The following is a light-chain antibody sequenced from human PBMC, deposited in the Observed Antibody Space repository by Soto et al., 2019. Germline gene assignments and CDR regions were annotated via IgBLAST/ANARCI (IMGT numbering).Light chain of an antibody. CDR3: QQYGSSST. CDR1: QSVSSSY. J-gene: IGKJ5*01. CDR2: GAS. Sequence: EIVLTQPTGSLSLSPGERATLSCRASQSVSSSYLAWYQQKPGQAPRLLIYGASSRPTGIPDRFSGSGSGTDFTLTISRLEPEDFAVYYCQQYGSSSTFGQGTRLEIK. V-gene: IGKV3-20*01.